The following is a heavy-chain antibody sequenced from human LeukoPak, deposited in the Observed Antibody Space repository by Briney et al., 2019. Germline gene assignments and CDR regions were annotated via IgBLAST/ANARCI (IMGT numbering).Heavy chain of an antibody. CDR2: ISYDGSNK. D-gene: IGHD2-2*01. Sequence: GGSLRLSCAASGFTFSSYAMHWVRQAPGKGLEWVAVISYDGSNKYYADSVKGRFTISRDNSKNTLYLQMNSLRAEDTAVYYCARGYCSSTRCPEGYWGQGTLVTVSS. J-gene: IGHJ4*02. CDR1: GFTFSSYA. V-gene: IGHV3-30-3*01. CDR3: ARGYCSSTRCPEGY.